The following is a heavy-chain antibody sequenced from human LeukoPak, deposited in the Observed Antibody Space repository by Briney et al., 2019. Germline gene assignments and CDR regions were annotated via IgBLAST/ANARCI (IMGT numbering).Heavy chain of an antibody. Sequence: SETLSLTCAVSGYSISSSNWWGWIRQPPGKGLEWIGYIYYSGSTYYNPSLKSRVTMSVDTSKNQFSLKLSSVTAVDTAVYYGARIGIFSPPYYRDVGGKGPTATVS. CDR3: ARIGIFSPPYYRDV. CDR2: IYYSGST. CDR1: GYSISSSNW. J-gene: IGHJ6*03. D-gene: IGHD3-3*01. V-gene: IGHV4-28*01.